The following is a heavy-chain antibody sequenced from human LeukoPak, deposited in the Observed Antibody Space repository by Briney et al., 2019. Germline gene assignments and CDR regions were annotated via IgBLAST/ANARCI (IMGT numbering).Heavy chain of an antibody. CDR3: AKGRSSSRPNWFDP. D-gene: IGHD6-13*01. CDR1: GFTFSSYA. Sequence: GGSLRLSCAASGFTFSSYAISWVRQAPGQGLEWVSAISGSGGSTYYADSVKGRFTISRDNSKNTLYLQMNSLRAEDTAVYYCAKGRSSSRPNWFDPWGQGTLVTVSS. CDR2: ISGSGGST. J-gene: IGHJ5*02. V-gene: IGHV3-23*01.